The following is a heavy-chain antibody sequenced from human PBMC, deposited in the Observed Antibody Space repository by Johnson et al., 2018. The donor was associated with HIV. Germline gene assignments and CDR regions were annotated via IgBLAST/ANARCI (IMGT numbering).Heavy chain of an antibody. D-gene: IGHD5-18*01. CDR3: ARVLSGYTYGYRHDVFDL. V-gene: IGHV3-30*03. CDR1: GFTFSSYG. CDR2: ISYDGSNK. J-gene: IGHJ3*01. Sequence: QVLLVESGGGVVQPGKSLRLSCTASGFTFSSYGMHWVRQAPGKGLEWVAVISYDGSNKYYADSVKGRFTISRDNSRNTLYLQMNSLRAEDTAVYYCARVLSGYTYGYRHDVFDLWGQGTMVSVSS.